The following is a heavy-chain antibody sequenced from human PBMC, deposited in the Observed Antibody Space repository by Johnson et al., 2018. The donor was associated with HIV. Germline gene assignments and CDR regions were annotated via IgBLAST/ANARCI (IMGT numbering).Heavy chain of an antibody. Sequence: EVQLVESGGGLVKPGKSLRLSCAASGFSFSDYYMSWIRQAPGKGLDWVSGINWNGGSTGYAGSVKGRFTISRDNDKNSLYLQMDSLRAEDTAVYYCARELRGLGAFDIWGQGTMVTVSS. D-gene: IGHD4-23*01. V-gene: IGHV3-20*04. CDR3: ARELRGLGAFDI. J-gene: IGHJ3*02. CDR1: GFSFSDYY. CDR2: INWNGGST.